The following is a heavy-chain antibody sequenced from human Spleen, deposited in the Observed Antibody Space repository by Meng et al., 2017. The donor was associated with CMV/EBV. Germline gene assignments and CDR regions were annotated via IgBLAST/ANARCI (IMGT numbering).Heavy chain of an antibody. Sequence: LSLTCAASGFTFNLYAMNWVRHAPGKGLEWVSTISGSGGSKYYADPVKGRFTISRDNSKNILFLQLNSLRVEDTAIYYCAGDLGGDGYWGQGRLVTVSS. CDR3: AGDLGGDGY. CDR2: ISGSGGSK. D-gene: IGHD3-16*01. CDR1: GFTFNLYA. V-gene: IGHV3-23*01. J-gene: IGHJ4*02.